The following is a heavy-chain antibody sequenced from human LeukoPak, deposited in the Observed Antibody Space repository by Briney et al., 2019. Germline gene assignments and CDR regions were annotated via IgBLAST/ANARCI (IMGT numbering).Heavy chain of an antibody. CDR2: ISSSSSTI. D-gene: IGHD2-2*03. CDR1: GFTFSSYS. J-gene: IGHJ4*02. Sequence: GGSLRLSCAASGFTFSSYSMNWVRQAPGKGLEWVSYISSSSSTIYYTDSVKGRFTISRDNAKDSLYLQMNSLRAEDTAVYYCATLGYCNSTGCGFWGQGTLVTVSS. CDR3: ATLGYCNSTGCGF. V-gene: IGHV3-48*01.